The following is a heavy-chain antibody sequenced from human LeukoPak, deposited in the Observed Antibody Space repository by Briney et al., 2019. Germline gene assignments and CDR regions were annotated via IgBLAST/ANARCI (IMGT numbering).Heavy chain of an antibody. CDR2: MYSVGNT. D-gene: IGHD3-16*01. V-gene: IGHV3-53*01. J-gene: IGHJ3*02. CDR1: GITVDSNY. CDR3: ARDPGGNQNGFDI. Sequence: PGGSLRLSCAASGITVDSNYMGWVRQAPGKGLEWVSVMYSVGNTYYADSVKGRFTISRDNSKNTLYLQMNSLRAEDTAVYYCARDPGGNQNGFDIWGQGTMVTVSS.